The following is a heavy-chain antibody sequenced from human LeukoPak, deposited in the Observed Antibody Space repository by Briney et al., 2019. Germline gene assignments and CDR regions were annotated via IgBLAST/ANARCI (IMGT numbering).Heavy chain of an antibody. Sequence: ASVEVSCKASGYTFTSYAMHWVRQAPGQRLEWMGWINAGNGNTKYSQKFQGRVTITRDTSASTAYMELSSLRSEDTAVYYCAREGVTMVRGVISLDYWGQGTLVTVSS. D-gene: IGHD3-10*01. CDR1: GYTFTSYA. V-gene: IGHV1-3*01. CDR3: AREGVTMVRGVISLDY. CDR2: INAGNGNT. J-gene: IGHJ4*02.